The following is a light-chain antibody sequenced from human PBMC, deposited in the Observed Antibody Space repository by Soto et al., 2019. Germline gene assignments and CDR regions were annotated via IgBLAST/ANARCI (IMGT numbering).Light chain of an antibody. CDR1: QVISTS. J-gene: IGKJ1*01. CDR2: AAS. V-gene: IGKV1D-8*01. CDR3: QQYYSLPRT. Sequence: IQLTQSPSFLSPSIGESVSITCPASQVISTSLAWYQVKPGKAPELLIYAASTLQSGVPSRFSGSGSGTDFTLTISCLQSEDFATYYCQQYYSLPRTFGQGPKVDIK.